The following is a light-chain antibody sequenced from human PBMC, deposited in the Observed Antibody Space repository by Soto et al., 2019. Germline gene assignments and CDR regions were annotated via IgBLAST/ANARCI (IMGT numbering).Light chain of an antibody. V-gene: IGLV1-47*01. Sequence: QSALTQPPSASATPGQRVTISCSGSSSNIGSNYVYWYQQLPGTAPKLLIYRNNQWPSGVPDRFSGSKSGTSASLAISGHRSEDEADYYCAAWDDSLSGQVFGTGTKVTVL. CDR2: RNN. CDR3: AAWDDSLSGQV. CDR1: SSNIGSNY. J-gene: IGLJ1*01.